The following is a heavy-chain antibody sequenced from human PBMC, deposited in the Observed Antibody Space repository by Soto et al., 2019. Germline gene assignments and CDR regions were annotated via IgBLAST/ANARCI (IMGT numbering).Heavy chain of an antibody. CDR2: IYHSGST. CDR3: ARASAGTYYYGMDV. J-gene: IGHJ6*02. D-gene: IGHD6-13*01. V-gene: IGHV4-4*02. Sequence: SETLSLTCAVSGGSISSSNWWSWVRQPPGKGLEWIGEIYHSGSTNYNPSLKSRVTISVDKSKNQFSLKLSSVTAADTAVYYCARASAGTYYYGMDVWGQGTTVTVSS. CDR1: GGSISSSNW.